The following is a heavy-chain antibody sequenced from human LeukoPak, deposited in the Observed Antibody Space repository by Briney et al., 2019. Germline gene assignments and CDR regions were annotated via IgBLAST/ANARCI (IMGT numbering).Heavy chain of an antibody. CDR2: ISYDGSNK. CDR1: GFTFSSYG. Sequence: PGRSLRLSCAASGFTFSSYGMHWVRQAPGKGLEWVAVISYDGSNKYYADSVKGRFSISRDNSRDTLNLQMNSLRAEDTAIYYCVQSTAWYRSSWYLIYWGQGILVTVSS. CDR3: VQSTAWYRSSWYLIY. J-gene: IGHJ4*02. D-gene: IGHD6-13*01. V-gene: IGHV3-30*03.